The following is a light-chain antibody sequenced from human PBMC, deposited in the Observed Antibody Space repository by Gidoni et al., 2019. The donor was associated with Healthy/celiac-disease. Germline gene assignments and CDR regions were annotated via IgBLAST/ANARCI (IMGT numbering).Light chain of an antibody. V-gene: IGLV3-25*03. Sequence: SSELPPPPSVSVSPGQTDRITCSGEALPKQYAYWYQQKPGQAPVLVIYKDSERPSGIPERFSGSSSGTTVTLTISGVQAEDEADYYCQSADSSGTLQVFGTGTKVTVL. CDR3: QSADSSGTLQV. J-gene: IGLJ1*01. CDR2: KDS. CDR1: ALPKQY.